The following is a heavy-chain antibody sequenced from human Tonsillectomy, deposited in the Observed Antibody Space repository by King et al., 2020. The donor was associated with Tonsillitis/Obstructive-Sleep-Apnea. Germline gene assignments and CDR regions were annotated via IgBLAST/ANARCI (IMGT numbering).Heavy chain of an antibody. CDR2: INHSGST. J-gene: IGHJ6*03. V-gene: IGHV4-34*01. CDR1: GGSFSGYY. CDR3: ARGPMTTVTTFSYYYYRDG. Sequence: VQLQQWGAGLLKPSETLSLTCAVYGGSFSGYYWSWIRQPPGKGLEWIGEINHSGSTNYNPSLKSRVTISVDTSKHQFSLKLSFVTAADPAVYYGARGPMTTVTTFSYYYYRDGWGKGTTVTVSS. D-gene: IGHD4-11*01.